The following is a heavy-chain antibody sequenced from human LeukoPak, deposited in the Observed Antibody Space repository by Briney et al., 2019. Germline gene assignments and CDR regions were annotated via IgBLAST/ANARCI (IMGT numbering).Heavy chain of an antibody. V-gene: IGHV3-21*01. CDR2: ISSSSNYI. D-gene: IGHD3-22*01. CDR1: GFTFSSYA. CDR3: AQNFYDSSGLYFDY. J-gene: IGHJ4*02. Sequence: GGSLRLSCAASGFTFSSYAMHWVRQAPGKGLEWVSSISSSSNYIYYADSVKGRFTISRDNAKNSLYLQMNSLRAADTAVYYCAQNFYDSSGLYFDYWGQGTLVTVSS.